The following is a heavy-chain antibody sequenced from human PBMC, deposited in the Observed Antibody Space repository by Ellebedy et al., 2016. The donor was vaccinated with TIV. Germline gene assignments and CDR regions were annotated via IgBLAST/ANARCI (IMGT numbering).Heavy chain of an antibody. J-gene: IGHJ4*02. D-gene: IGHD3-9*01. CDR3: ARDPTGYTYYFDY. Sequence: DGSSQYYADSVKGRFIISRDNSENMVYLQMNSLRPEDTAVYYCARDPTGYTYYFDYWGQGTLVTVSS. V-gene: IGHV3-30-3*01. CDR2: DGSSQ.